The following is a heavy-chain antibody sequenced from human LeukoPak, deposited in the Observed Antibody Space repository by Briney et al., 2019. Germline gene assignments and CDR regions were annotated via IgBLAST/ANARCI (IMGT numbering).Heavy chain of an antibody. J-gene: IGHJ4*02. Sequence: GGSLRLSCTASGFTFEYYVMNWVRQAPGKGLEWVASISSTGNYINYADSLKGRLTISRDNANNSLSLQMNSLRAEDTAVYYCVRDGGVSGYDLLDYWGQGTLVTVSS. CDR3: VRDGGVSGYDLLDY. CDR2: ISSTGNYI. D-gene: IGHD5-12*01. CDR1: GFTFEYYV. V-gene: IGHV3-21*01.